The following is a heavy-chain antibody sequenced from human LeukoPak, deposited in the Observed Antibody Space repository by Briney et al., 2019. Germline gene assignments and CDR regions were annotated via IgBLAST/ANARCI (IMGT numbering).Heavy chain of an antibody. Sequence: KPSQTLSLTCTVSGGSISSGSYYWSWIRQPAGKGLEWIGRIYTSGSTNYNPSLKSRVTISVDTSKNRFSLKLSSVTAADTAVYYWARGGGDFWSGYYTWYYYYYMDVWGKGTTVTVSS. CDR2: IYTSGST. J-gene: IGHJ6*03. CDR3: ARGGGDFWSGYYTWYYYYYMDV. D-gene: IGHD3-3*01. CDR1: GGSISSGSYY. V-gene: IGHV4-61*02.